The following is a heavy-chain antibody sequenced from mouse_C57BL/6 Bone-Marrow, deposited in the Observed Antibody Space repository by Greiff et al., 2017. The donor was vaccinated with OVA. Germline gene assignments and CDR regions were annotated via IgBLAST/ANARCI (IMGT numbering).Heavy chain of an antibody. J-gene: IGHJ3*01. D-gene: IGHD2-5*01. CDR1: GYSITSGYY. V-gene: IGHV3-6*01. CDR3: ASSNYEFAY. CDR2: ISYDGSN. Sequence: EVKLMESGPGLVKPSQSLSLTCSVTGYSITSGYYWNWIRQFPGNKLEWMGYISYDGSNNYNPSLKNRISITRDTSKNQFFLKLNSVTTEDTATYYCASSNYEFAYWGQGTLVTVSA.